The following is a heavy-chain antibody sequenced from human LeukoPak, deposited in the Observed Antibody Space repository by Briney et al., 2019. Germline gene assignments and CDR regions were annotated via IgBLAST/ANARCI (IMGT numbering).Heavy chain of an antibody. CDR2: ISSSGGST. V-gene: IGHV3-11*01. J-gene: IGHJ4*02. CDR3: AKDDIWFGEFY. D-gene: IGHD3-10*01. CDR1: GFTFSDYY. Sequence: AESLRLSCAPSGFTFSDYYMSWIRQAPGKGLEWVSYISSSGGSTYYADSVKGRFTISTDNSKNTLYLQMNSLRAEDTAVYYCAKDDIWFGEFYWGQGTPVTVSS.